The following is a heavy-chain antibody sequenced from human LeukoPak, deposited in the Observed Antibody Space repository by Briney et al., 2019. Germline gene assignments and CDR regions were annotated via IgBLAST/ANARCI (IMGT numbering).Heavy chain of an antibody. D-gene: IGHD2-15*01. CDR1: GYTFTGYY. CDR2: INPNSGGT. J-gene: IGHJ5*02. CDR3: ARSSRLGGVVVVAASFDP. V-gene: IGHV1-2*02. Sequence: GASVKVSCRASGYTFTGYYMHWVRQAPGQGLEWMGLINPNSGGTNYAQKFQGSVTMTRDTSISTAYMELSRLRSDDTAVYYCARSSRLGGVVVVAASFDPWGQGTLVTVSS.